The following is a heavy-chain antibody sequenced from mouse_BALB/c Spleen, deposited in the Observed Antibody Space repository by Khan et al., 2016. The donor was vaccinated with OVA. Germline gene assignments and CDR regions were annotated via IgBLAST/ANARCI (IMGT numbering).Heavy chain of an antibody. J-gene: IGHJ3*01. CDR2: IWSGGST. Sequence: VQLQESGPGLVQPSQSLSITCTVSGFSLTSYGVHWVRQSPGKGLEWLGVIWSGGSTDYNAAFISRLSIITDNSTSQVFFKMNSLQANDTAIYCCARSAYGNYGLAYWGQGTLVTVSA. CDR1: GFSLTSYG. D-gene: IGHD2-1*01. V-gene: IGHV2-2*02. CDR3: ARSAYGNYGLAY.